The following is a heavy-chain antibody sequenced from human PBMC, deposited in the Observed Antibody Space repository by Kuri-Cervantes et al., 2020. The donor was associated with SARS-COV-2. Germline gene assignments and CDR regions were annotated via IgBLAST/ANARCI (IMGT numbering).Heavy chain of an antibody. CDR2: ISYDGSNK. CDR1: GFTFSSYG. J-gene: IGHJ4*02. D-gene: IGHD3-22*01. V-gene: IGHV3-30*18. CDR3: AKTYYDSSGLH. Sequence: AEPLSLPCAASGFTFSSYGMHWVRQAPGKGLELVAVISYDGSNKYYADSVKGRFTISRDNSKNTLYLQMNSLRAEDTAVYYCAKTYYDSSGLHWGQGTLVTVSS.